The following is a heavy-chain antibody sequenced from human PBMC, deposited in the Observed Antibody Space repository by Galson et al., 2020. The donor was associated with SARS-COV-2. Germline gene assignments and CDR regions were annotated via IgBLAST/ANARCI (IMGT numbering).Heavy chain of an antibody. J-gene: IGHJ4*02. D-gene: IGHD3-16*01. CDR1: GFTFSSYG. CDR2: ISYDGSNK. CDR3: AKDRPYDYVWGSLDY. Sequence: TGGSLRLSCAASGFTFSSYGMHWVRQAPGKGLEWVAVISYDGSNKYYADSVKGRFTISRDNSKNTLYLQMNSLRAEDTAVYYCAKDRPYDYVWGSLDYWGQGTLGTVSS. V-gene: IGHV3-30*18.